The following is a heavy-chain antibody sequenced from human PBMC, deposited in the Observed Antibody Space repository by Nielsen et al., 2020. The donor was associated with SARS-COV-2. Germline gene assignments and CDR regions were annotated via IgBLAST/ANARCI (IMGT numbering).Heavy chain of an antibody. CDR3: ARQGGPFTMGRDWFDP. CDR1: GGTFSSYA. Sequence: SVKVSCKASGGTFSSYAISWVRQAPGQGLEWMGGIIPIFGTANYAQKFQGRVTITADESTSTAYMELSSLRSEDTAVYYCARQGGPFTMGRDWFDPWGQGTLVTVSS. J-gene: IGHJ5*02. V-gene: IGHV1-69*13. CDR2: IIPIFGTA. D-gene: IGHD3-10*01.